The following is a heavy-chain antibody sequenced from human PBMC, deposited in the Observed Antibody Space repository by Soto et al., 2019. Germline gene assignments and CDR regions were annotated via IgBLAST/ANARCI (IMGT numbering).Heavy chain of an antibody. CDR1: GYKFIGYW. CDR3: VRHGNGTPYYFDF. Sequence: EVQLVQSGAEVKKPGESLTISCKGSGYKFIGYWISWVRQMPGKGLEWVGRIDPSDSYTSYSPSFQGHVTISGDKSIRTAYLQGRRLQASDTAKYYCVRHGNGTPYYFDFWGRGTLVPVSS. CDR2: IDPSDSYT. J-gene: IGHJ4*02. V-gene: IGHV5-10-1*03. D-gene: IGHD1-1*01.